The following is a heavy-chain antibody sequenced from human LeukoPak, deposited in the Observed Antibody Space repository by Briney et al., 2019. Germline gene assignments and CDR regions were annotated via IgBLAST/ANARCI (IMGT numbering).Heavy chain of an antibody. J-gene: IGHJ4*02. CDR2: ISAYNGNT. V-gene: IGHV1-18*01. Sequence: ASVKVSCKASGYTFTSYGISWVRQAPGQGLEWMGWISAYNGNTNYAQKLQGRVTMTTDTSTSTAYMELRSLRSDDTAVYYRARSYYDSSGYYDPAFDYWGQGTLVTVSS. D-gene: IGHD3-22*01. CDR3: ARSYYDSSGYYDPAFDY. CDR1: GYTFTSYG.